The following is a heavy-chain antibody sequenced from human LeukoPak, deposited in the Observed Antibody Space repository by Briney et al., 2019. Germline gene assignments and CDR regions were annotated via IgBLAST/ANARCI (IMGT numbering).Heavy chain of an antibody. J-gene: IGHJ4*02. CDR3: AKGSLPYCSSTSCYFDY. Sequence: GGSLRLSCAASGFTFSSYSMNWVRQAPGKGLEWVSYISSSSSTIYYADSVKGRFTISRDNSKNTLYLQMNSLRAEDTAVYYCAKGSLPYCSSTSCYFDYWGQGTLVTVSS. V-gene: IGHV3-48*01. CDR1: GFTFSSYS. CDR2: ISSSSSTI. D-gene: IGHD2-2*01.